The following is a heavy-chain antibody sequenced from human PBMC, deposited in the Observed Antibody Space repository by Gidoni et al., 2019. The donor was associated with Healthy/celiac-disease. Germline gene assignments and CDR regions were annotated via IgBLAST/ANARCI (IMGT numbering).Heavy chain of an antibody. CDR1: GGSISSSSYY. J-gene: IGHJ2*01. D-gene: IGHD5-12*01. CDR2: IYYSGST. V-gene: IGHV4-39*01. Sequence: QLQLQESGPGLVKPSETLSLTCTVSGGSISSSSYYWGWIRQPPGKGLEWIGSIYYSGSTYYNPSLKSRVTISVDTSKNQFSLKLSSVTAADTAVYYCASRPQRWLQLGRNWYFDLWGRGTLVTVSS. CDR3: ASRPQRWLQLGRNWYFDL.